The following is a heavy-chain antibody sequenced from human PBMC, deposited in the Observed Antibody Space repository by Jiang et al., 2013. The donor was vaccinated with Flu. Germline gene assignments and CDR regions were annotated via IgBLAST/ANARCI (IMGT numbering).Heavy chain of an antibody. CDR1: GFTFSIYW. J-gene: IGHJ4*02. D-gene: IGHD3-22*01. Sequence: QLVESGGGLVQPGGSLRLSCAASGFTFSIYWMTWVRQAPGKGLEWVANIKQDGSEKSYVDSVKGRFTISRDNAKNSLSLQMNSLRAEDTAVYYCVSETIFYDSSIPTPFGFWGQGTLVTVSS. V-gene: IGHV3-7*03. CDR3: VSETIFYDSSIPTPFGF. CDR2: IKQDGSEK.